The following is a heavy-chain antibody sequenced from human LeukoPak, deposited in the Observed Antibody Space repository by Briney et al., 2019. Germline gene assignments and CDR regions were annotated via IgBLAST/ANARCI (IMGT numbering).Heavy chain of an antibody. Sequence: GASVKVSCKASGYTFTSFGISWVRQAPGQGLEWMGWISAYNGNTNYAQKLQGRVTMTTDTSTSTAYMELRSLRSDDTAVYYCARGAGYCSGGSCYSYYYYMDVWGKGTTVAVSS. CDR3: ARGAGYCSGGSCYSYYYYMDV. V-gene: IGHV1-18*01. J-gene: IGHJ6*03. D-gene: IGHD2-15*01. CDR1: GYTFTSFG. CDR2: ISAYNGNT.